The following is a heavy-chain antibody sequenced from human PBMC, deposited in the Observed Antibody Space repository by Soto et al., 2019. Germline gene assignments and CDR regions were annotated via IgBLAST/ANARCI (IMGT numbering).Heavy chain of an antibody. Sequence: SETLSLTCAVYGGSFSGYYWSWIRQPPGKGLEWIGEINHSGSTNYNPSLKSRVTISVDTSKNQFSLKLSSVTAADTAVYYCARARYSGSYFPYYGMDVWGQWTAVTVSS. CDR2: INHSGST. D-gene: IGHD3-10*01. J-gene: IGHJ6*02. CDR3: ARARYSGSYFPYYGMDV. CDR1: GGSFSGYY. V-gene: IGHV4-34*01.